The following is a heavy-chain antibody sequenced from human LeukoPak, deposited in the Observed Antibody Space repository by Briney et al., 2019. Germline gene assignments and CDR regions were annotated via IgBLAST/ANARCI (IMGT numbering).Heavy chain of an antibody. V-gene: IGHV4-59*01. CDR1: GGSFSTYY. D-gene: IGHD3-10*01. J-gene: IGHJ4*02. CDR2: IYYTGST. Sequence: SETLSLTCAVSGGSFSTYYWSWIRQPPGKGLEWIGYIYYTGSTNYNPSLKSRVTISVDTSKNQFSLTLSSVTAADTAVYYCARGHYGSGTGTYSHWGQGTLVTVSS. CDR3: ARGHYGSGTGTYSH.